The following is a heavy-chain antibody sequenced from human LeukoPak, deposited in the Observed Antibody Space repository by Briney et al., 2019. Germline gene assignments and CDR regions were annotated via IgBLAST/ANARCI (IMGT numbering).Heavy chain of an antibody. CDR2: ISSSSTNI. D-gene: IGHD6-19*01. V-gene: IGHV3-21*01. Sequence: GGSLRLSCAASGFTFSSHRMNWVRQAPGKGLEWVSSISSSSTNIYYADSVKGRFTISRDNAKNSLYLQKNSLRAEDTAVYYCARVYSSGWYFDPWGQGTLVTVSS. CDR3: ARVYSSGWYFDP. J-gene: IGHJ5*02. CDR1: GFTFSSHR.